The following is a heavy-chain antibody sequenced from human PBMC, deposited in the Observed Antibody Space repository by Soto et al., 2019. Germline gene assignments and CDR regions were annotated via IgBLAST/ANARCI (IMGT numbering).Heavy chain of an antibody. CDR2: ISSSGSTI. V-gene: IGHV3-48*01. Sequence: GGSLRLSCAASGFTFGGYAMHWILQAPGKGLEWVSYISSSGSTIYYADSVKGRFTISRDNAKNSLYLQMNSLRAEDTAVYYCARDQLYYNDISGRPLNAFDVWGQGTMVTVSS. CDR3: ARDQLYYNDISGRPLNAFDV. J-gene: IGHJ3*01. CDR1: GFTFGGYA. D-gene: IGHD3-22*01.